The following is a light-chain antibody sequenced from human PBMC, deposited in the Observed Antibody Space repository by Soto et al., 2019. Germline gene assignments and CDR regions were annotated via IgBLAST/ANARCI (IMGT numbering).Light chain of an antibody. CDR2: DAS. J-gene: IGKJ1*01. V-gene: IGKV3-15*01. Sequence: EIVMTQSPGTLSLSPGARATFSCRASQVFGSSLAWYQQKPGQAHRLLIYDASTRATGIPARFSGSGSGTEFTLTISSLQSEDFAVYYCQQYNNWPLTVGQGNKVDIK. CDR3: QQYNNWPLT. CDR1: QVFGSS.